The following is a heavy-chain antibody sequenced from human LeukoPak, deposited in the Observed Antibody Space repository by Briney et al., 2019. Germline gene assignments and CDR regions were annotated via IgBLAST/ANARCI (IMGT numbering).Heavy chain of an antibody. J-gene: IGHJ5*02. CDR3: AREAPGIAAAATGWFDP. D-gene: IGHD6-13*01. CDR1: GYTFTSYY. V-gene: IGHV1-46*01. CDR2: INPSGGST. Sequence: ASVKVSCKASGYTFTSYYMHWVRQAPGQGLEWMGIINPSGGSTSYAQKFQGRVTMTRDTSTSTVYMELSSLRSEDTAVYCCAREAPGIAAAATGWFDPWGQGTLVTVSS.